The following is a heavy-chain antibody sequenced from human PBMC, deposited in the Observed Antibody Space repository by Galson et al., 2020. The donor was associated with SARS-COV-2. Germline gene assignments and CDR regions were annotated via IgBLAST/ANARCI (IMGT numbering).Heavy chain of an antibody. CDR2: TYYSGST. CDR3: ARTSSSSSWYFDY. D-gene: IGHD6-13*01. CDR1: GPSISSGGYY. J-gene: IGHJ4*02. V-gene: IGHV4-31*03. Sequence: ETSETLSLTCTVSGPSISSGGYYWNWIRQHPGKGLEWIGYTYYSGSTHYNPSLKSRVTISVDTSKNQFSLKLRSVTAADTDVYYCARTSSSSSWYFDYWGQGTLVTVSA.